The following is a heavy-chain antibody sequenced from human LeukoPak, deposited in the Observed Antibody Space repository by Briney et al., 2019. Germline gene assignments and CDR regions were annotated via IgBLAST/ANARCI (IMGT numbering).Heavy chain of an antibody. Sequence: PGGSLRLSCAASGFTFSSYWMHWVRQAPGKGLVWVSRINSDGSSTSYADSVKGRFTISRDNSKNTVYLQMNSLRAEDTAVYYCAKGGSYRSQPYFDYWGQGTPVTVSS. CDR3: AKGGSYRSQPYFDY. V-gene: IGHV3-74*01. D-gene: IGHD3-16*02. CDR1: GFTFSSYW. J-gene: IGHJ4*02. CDR2: INSDGSST.